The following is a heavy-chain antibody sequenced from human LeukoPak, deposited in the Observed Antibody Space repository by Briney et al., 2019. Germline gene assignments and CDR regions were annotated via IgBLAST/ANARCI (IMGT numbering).Heavy chain of an antibody. V-gene: IGHV5-51*01. CDR2: IYPGDSDT. CDR1: GYSFTSYW. D-gene: IGHD5-18*01. CDR3: SRARYSYGEPSYFDY. Sequence: GESLQISCKGSGYSFTSYWIGWVRPMPGKGLEWMGIIYPGDSDTRYSPSFQGQVTISADKSISTAYLQWSSLKASDTAMYYCSRARYSYGEPSYFDYWGQGTLVTVSS. J-gene: IGHJ4*02.